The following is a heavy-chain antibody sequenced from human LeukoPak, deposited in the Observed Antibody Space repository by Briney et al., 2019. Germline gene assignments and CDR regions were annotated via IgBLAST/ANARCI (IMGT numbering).Heavy chain of an antibody. CDR1: GFTFSSYS. CDR3: AKGAGPAPTIDDFFQH. J-gene: IGHJ1*01. Sequence: QPGGSLRLSCAASGFTFSSYSMNWVRQAPGKGLEWVSYISSSSSTIYYADSVKGRFTISRDNAKNSLYLQMNSLRTEDTALYYCAKGAGPAPTIDDFFQHWGQGTLVTVSS. CDR2: ISSSSSTI. V-gene: IGHV3-48*01. D-gene: IGHD3-9*01.